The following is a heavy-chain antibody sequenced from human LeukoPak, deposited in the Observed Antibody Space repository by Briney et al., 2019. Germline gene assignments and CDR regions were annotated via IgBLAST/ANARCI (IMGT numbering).Heavy chain of an antibody. J-gene: IGHJ3*02. CDR1: GFTVSSNY. CDR2: IRSDGST. Sequence: GGSLRLSCTASGFTVSSNYMSWVRQAPGKGLEWVSVIRSDGSTNHADSVKGRFTISRDNSKNTLYLQMNNLRAEDTAMYYCAREMYSGMYNDAFDIWGQGTRVTVSS. D-gene: IGHD1-26*01. V-gene: IGHV3-53*01. CDR3: AREMYSGMYNDAFDI.